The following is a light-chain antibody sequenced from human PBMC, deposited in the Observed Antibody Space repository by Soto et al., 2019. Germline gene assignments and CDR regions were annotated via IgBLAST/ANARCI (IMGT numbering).Light chain of an antibody. CDR2: GES. CDR3: QQYGSSPLT. CDR1: QSVSSSY. V-gene: IGKV3-20*01. J-gene: IGKJ4*01. Sequence: EIVLTQSPGTLSLSPGERATLSCRASQSVSSSYLVWYQQKPGQAPRLLIYGESSRATGIPDRFSGSGSGTDFTLTISRLEPEDFALYYCQQYGSSPLTFGGGTKVEIK.